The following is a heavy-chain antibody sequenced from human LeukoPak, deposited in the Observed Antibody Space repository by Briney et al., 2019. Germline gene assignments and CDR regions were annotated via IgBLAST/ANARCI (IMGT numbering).Heavy chain of an antibody. CDR3: ARAGYWAASGYATT. J-gene: IGHJ5*02. V-gene: IGHV1-46*03. D-gene: IGHD6-13*01. CDR2: INPSGGST. Sequence: ASVKVFCKASGYTFTSYYMHWVRQAPGQGLEWMGIINPSGGSTTYAQKFQGRVTMTRDTSTSTVYMALSSLTPEDTAVYYCARAGYWAASGYATTWGQGTLVTVSS. CDR1: GYTFTSYY.